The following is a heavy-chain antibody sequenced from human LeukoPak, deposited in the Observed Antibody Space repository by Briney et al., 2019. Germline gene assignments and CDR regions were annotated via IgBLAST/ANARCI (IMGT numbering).Heavy chain of an antibody. CDR3: VKDRAQMSTIEYYFGY. Sequence: GGSLRLSCAASGFTFDDYTMHWVRQAPGKGLEWVSLITWDGGNTYYADSVEGRFTISRDNSRNSLYLQMNSLKTEDSALYYCVKDRAQMSTIEYYFGYWGQGTLVTVSS. V-gene: IGHV3-43*01. CDR1: GFTFDDYT. CDR2: ITWDGGNT. J-gene: IGHJ4*02. D-gene: IGHD5-24*01.